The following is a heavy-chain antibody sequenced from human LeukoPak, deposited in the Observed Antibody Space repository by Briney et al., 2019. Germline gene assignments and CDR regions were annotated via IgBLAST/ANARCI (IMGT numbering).Heavy chain of an antibody. CDR1: GGSISSYY. CDR3: ARAAYDFWSGYSREITAFNWFDP. Sequence: SETLSLTCAVSGGSISSYYWSWIRQPPGKELEWIGYIYYSGSTNYNPSLKSRVTISVDTSKNQFSLKLSSVTAADTAVYYCARAAYDFWSGYSREITAFNWFDPWGQGTLVTVSS. J-gene: IGHJ5*02. D-gene: IGHD3-3*01. V-gene: IGHV4-59*01. CDR2: IYYSGST.